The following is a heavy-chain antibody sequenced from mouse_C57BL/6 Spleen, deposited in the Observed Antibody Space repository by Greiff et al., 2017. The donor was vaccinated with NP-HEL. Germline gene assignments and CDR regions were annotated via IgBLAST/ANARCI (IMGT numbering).Heavy chain of an antibody. CDR2: IYPGDGDT. V-gene: IGHV1-80*01. Sequence: VMLVESGAELVKPGASVKISCKASGYAFSSYWMNWVKQRPGKGLEWIGQIYPGDGDTNYNGKFKGKATLTADKSSSTAYKQLSSLASEDSAVYFCARDDGFDYWGQGTTLTVSS. D-gene: IGHD2-3*01. CDR1: GYAFSSYW. J-gene: IGHJ2*01. CDR3: ARDDGFDY.